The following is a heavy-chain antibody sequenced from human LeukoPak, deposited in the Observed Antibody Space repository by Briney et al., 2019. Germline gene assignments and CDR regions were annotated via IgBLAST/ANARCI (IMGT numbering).Heavy chain of an antibody. CDR1: GGSISSSTYY. V-gene: IGHV4-39*01. CDR3: ARGFRELIVATKDYYYYYMDV. J-gene: IGHJ6*03. D-gene: IGHD5-12*01. CDR2: ICYSGST. Sequence: SETLSLTCTVSGGSISSSTYYWGWIRQPPGKGLVWIGSICYSGSTYYNPSHKSRVTITVDTSKNQFSLKLSSVTAADTAVYYCARGFRELIVATKDYYYYYMDVWGKGTTVTISS.